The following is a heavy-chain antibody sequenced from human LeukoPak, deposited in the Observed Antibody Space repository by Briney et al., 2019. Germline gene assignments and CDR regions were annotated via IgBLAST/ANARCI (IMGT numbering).Heavy chain of an antibody. J-gene: IGHJ4*02. CDR1: GYSFTSYW. CDR3: ARPPLGSYDILTGYENDY. V-gene: IGHV5-51*01. D-gene: IGHD3-9*01. CDR2: IYPGDSDT. Sequence: GESPKISCKGSGYSFTSYWIGWVRQMPGKGLEWMGIIYPGDSDTRYSPSFQGQVTISADKSISTAYLQWSSLKASDTAMYYCARPPLGSYDILTGYENDYWGQGTLVTVSS.